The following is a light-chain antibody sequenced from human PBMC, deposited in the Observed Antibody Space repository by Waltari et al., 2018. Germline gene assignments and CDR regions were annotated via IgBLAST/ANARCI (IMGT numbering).Light chain of an antibody. CDR1: QSVSSN. CDR3: QQYNNWPPMYT. CDR2: ATS. Sequence: EIVMTQSPATLSVSTGERATLSCRASQSVSSNLAWYQQKPGQAPRLLIYATSTRAAGIPARFSGSGSGTEFTLTISSLQSEDFAVYYCQQYNNWPPMYTFGQGTKLEIK. J-gene: IGKJ2*01. V-gene: IGKV3-15*01.